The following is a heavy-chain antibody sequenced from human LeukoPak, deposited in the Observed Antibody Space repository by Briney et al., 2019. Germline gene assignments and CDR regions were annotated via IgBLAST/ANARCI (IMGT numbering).Heavy chain of an antibody. Sequence: PGGSLRLSCAASGFTFSSYAMSWVRQAPGKGLEWVSAISCSGGSTYYADSVKGRFTSSRDNSKNTLYLQMNGLRAEDTAVYYCAKEGLYYDFWSGYYYWGQGSLVTVSS. V-gene: IGHV3-23*01. D-gene: IGHD3-3*01. CDR2: ISCSGGST. CDR1: GFTFSSYA. J-gene: IGHJ4*02. CDR3: AKEGLYYDFWSGYYY.